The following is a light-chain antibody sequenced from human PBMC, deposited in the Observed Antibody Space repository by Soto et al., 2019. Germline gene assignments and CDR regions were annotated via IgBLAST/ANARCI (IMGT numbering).Light chain of an antibody. CDR3: QQYFGSLYT. CDR1: QSISSTY. Sequence: SVLTQSPGTLSLSPGEGATLSCSTSQSISSTYLAWYQQRPGQAPRLLIYAASSTATGIPDRFSGSGSGTDITLTIRRLEPEDFAVYYCQQYFGSLYTFGQGTKLEIK. J-gene: IGKJ2*01. CDR2: AAS. V-gene: IGKV3-20*01.